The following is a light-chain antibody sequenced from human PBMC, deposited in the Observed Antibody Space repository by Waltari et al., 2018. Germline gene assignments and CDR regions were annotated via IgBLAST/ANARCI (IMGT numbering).Light chain of an antibody. CDR3: QQSYNVSFT. CDR1: QVIGRF. Sequence: IQLTQSPSSLSASVGDRVTITCRSSQVIGRFLNWYQQKAGKAPNLLIYKTSTLLHGVPSRFSCSGSGKDFTLTITGLQREDFTTYFCQQSYNVSFTFGPGTTVDLK. J-gene: IGKJ3*01. CDR2: KTS. V-gene: IGKV1-39*01.